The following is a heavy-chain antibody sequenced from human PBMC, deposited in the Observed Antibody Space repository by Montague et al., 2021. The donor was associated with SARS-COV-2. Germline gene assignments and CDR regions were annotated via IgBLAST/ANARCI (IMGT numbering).Heavy chain of an antibody. V-gene: IGHV2-70*01. CDR2: IDWDDDT. CDR3: ARIPEYSSGGGPDWYFDL. J-gene: IGHJ2*01. CDR1: GFSVSTSGLC. Sequence: PALVKPTQTLTLTCTFSGFSVSTSGLCVSWIRQHPGKALEWLALIDWDDDTYYSTSLKTRLAISKDTSKNQVVLTMTAMDPVDTGTYYCARIPEYSSGGGPDWYFDLWGRGTLVTVSP. D-gene: IGHD6-19*01.